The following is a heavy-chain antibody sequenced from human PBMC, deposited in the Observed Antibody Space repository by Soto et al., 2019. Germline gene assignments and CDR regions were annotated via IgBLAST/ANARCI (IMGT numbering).Heavy chain of an antibody. D-gene: IGHD3-3*01. CDR1: GGSISSYY. V-gene: IGHV4-4*07. J-gene: IGHJ6*02. Sequence: QVQLQESGPGLVKPSETLSLTCTVSGGSISSYYWSWIRQPSGKGLEWIGRIYTSGSTNYNPSLKSPVTMSVDTSKNPFSLKLSSVTAADTAVYYCAREDTIFGVVIYYYGMDVWGQGTTVTVSS. CDR2: IYTSGST. CDR3: AREDTIFGVVIYYYGMDV.